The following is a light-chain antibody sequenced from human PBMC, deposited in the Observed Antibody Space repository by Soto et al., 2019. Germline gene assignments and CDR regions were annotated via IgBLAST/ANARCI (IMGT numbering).Light chain of an antibody. J-gene: IGKJ4*01. CDR2: RSS. CDR3: QQYNSWPLT. Sequence: IVLTQSPATVSLSAGVRAAVSCRASQSVSSNFARYKQKAGQAPRLIIYRSSTRAPATPARFSGSGSATEFTPTISSRQSDDFAVYYGQQYNSWPLTFGGGTKVDIK. CDR1: QSVSSN. V-gene: IGKV3-15*01.